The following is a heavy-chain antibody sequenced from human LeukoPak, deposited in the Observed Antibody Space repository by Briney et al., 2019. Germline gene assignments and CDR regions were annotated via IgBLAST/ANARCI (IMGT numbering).Heavy chain of an antibody. CDR1: GFTFDDYG. J-gene: IGHJ4*02. D-gene: IGHD6-19*01. CDR3: ARDGLSSSGWYY. CDR2: INWNGGST. V-gene: IGHV3-20*04. Sequence: PGGSLRLSCAASGFTFDDYGMSWVRQAPGKGLEWVSGINWNGGSTGYAGSVKGRFTISRDNAKNSLYLQMNSLRAEDTALYYCARDGLSSSGWYYWGQGTLVTVSS.